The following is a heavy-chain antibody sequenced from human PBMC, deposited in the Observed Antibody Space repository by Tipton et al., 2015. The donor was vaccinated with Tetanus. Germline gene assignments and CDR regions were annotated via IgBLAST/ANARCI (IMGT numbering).Heavy chain of an antibody. CDR1: GASLRGGDYH. CDR3: ACGSGYFDSSYHSPLDF. J-gene: IGHJ4*02. CDR2: IQYNGIT. V-gene: IGHV4-61*08. Sequence: GLVKPSETLSLTCTVSGASLRGGDYHWSWIRQSPGKGLEWIGYIQYNGITNYHPSLKSRVTISVDSSTSQFSLRLASVTAADTAVYYCACGSGYFDSSYHSPLDFWGRGTLVTVSP. D-gene: IGHD3-22*01.